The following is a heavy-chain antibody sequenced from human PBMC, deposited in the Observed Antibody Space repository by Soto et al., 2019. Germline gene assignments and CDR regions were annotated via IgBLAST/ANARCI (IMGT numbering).Heavy chain of an antibody. J-gene: IGHJ4*02. CDR1: GFTFSGFD. Sequence: PWGSLRLSCEASGFTFSGFDMHWVRQPTGKGLEWVSSIGTAGDTYYAVSVKGRFTISRDNAKNSLSLQMNSLRAGDMPVYFCAKSQEIGTHFFDSWGQGTQVTVSS. CDR2: IGTAGDT. V-gene: IGHV3-13*01. CDR3: AKSQEIGTHFFDS. D-gene: IGHD6-13*01.